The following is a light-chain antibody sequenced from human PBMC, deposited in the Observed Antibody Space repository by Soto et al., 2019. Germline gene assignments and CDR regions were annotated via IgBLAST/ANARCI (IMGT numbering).Light chain of an antibody. CDR1: QGIGNY. CDR2: AAS. V-gene: IGKV1-27*01. Sequence: IQMTQSPSSLSASVGDRVTITCRASQGIGNYLAWYQQRPGQVPKLLIYAASTLQSGVPSRFSGSGSWTYFTLTISSLLPEDVATYYCQNLDSAAFTFGPGTKVDIK. J-gene: IGKJ3*01. CDR3: QNLDSAAFT.